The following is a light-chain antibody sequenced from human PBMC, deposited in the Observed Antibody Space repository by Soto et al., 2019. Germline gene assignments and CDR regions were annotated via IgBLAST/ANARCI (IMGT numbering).Light chain of an antibody. V-gene: IGKV3-11*01. J-gene: IGKJ1*01. CDR2: DAS. CDR3: QLRSNWPPTWT. Sequence: EIVMTQSPATLSVSPGERATLSCRASQSVSSNLAWHQQKPGQAPRILMYDASNRATGIPARFSGSGSGTDFTLTISSLEPEDFAVYYCQLRSNWPPTWTFGQGTKVDIK. CDR1: QSVSSN.